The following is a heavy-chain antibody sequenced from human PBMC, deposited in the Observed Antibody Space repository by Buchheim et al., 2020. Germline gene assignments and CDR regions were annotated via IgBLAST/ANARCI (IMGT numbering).Heavy chain of an antibody. CDR3: AKGDYYYNMDV. CDR1: GFTFSGSG. J-gene: IGHJ6*03. CDR2: ILYDGSNK. V-gene: IGHV3-30*18. Sequence: QAQLVESGGGVVQPGGSLRLSCAASGFTFSGSGMHWVRQAPGKGREWVAVILYDGSNKNYGDSVKGRFTISRDNSKNTLYLQMNSLRVEDTAVYYCAKGDYYYNMDVWGKGTT.